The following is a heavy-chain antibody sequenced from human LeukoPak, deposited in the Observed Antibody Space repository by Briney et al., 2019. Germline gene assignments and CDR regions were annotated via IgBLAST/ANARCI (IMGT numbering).Heavy chain of an antibody. Sequence: SVKVSCKASGGTFSSYAISWVRQAPGQGLEWMGRIIPILGIANYVQKFQGRVTITADKSTSTAYMELSSLGSEDTAVYYCARDRVEMATTFDYWGQGTLVTVSS. CDR2: IIPILGIA. CDR3: ARDRVEMATTFDY. V-gene: IGHV1-69*04. D-gene: IGHD5-24*01. J-gene: IGHJ4*02. CDR1: GGTFSSYA.